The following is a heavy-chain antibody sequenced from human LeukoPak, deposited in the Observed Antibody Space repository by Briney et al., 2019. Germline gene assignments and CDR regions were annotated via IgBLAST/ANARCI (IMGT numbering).Heavy chain of an antibody. J-gene: IGHJ1*01. Sequence: GGSLRLSCAASGFTFSGYWMSWVRQAPGKGLEWVASIKQDGSEKYYVDSVKGRFTISRDNAKNSLYLQMNSLRAEDTAVYYCASLYCLSTGCYTYYMHRGQGTLVTVSS. CDR1: GFTFSGYW. D-gene: IGHD2-2*02. CDR3: ASLYCLSTGCYTYYMH. CDR2: IKQDGSEK. V-gene: IGHV3-7*01.